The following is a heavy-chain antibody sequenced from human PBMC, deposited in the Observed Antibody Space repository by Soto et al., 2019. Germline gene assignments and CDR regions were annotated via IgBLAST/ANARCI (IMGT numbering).Heavy chain of an antibody. V-gene: IGHV3-15*01. CDR1: GFTFSNAW. J-gene: IGHJ4*02. CDR2: IKSKTDGGTT. CDR3: TTDGTNWSFDY. D-gene: IGHD7-27*01. Sequence: EVQLVESGGGLVKPWGSLRLSCAASGFTFSNAWMSWVCQAPGKGLEWVGRIKSKTDGGTTDYAAPVKGRFTISRDDSKNTLYLQMNSLKTEDTAVYYCTTDGTNWSFDYWGQGTLVTVSS.